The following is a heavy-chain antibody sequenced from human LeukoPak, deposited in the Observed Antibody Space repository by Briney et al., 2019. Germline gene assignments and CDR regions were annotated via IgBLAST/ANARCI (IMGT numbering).Heavy chain of an antibody. CDR1: GFTVSSNY. Sequence: GGSLRLSCAASGFTVSSNYMSWVRQAPGKGLEWVSSISGSGNRTYYADSVKGRFTISRDNSKNTLFLQMNSLRAEDTAVYYCAKNLYCGGGSCYPSALGMDVWGQGTTVTVSS. D-gene: IGHD2-15*01. CDR3: AKNLYCGGGSCYPSALGMDV. J-gene: IGHJ6*02. CDR2: ISGSGNRT. V-gene: IGHV3-23*01.